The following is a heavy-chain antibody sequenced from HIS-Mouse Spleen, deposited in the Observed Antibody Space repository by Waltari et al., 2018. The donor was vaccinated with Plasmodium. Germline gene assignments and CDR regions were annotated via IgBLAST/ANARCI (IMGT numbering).Heavy chain of an antibody. Sequence: EVQLVESGGGLFKPGGSLRLSCAASGFTFSSYSMNGVRQAPGKGLEWVSSISSSSSYIYYADSVKGRFTISRDNAKNSLYLQMNSLRAEDTAVYYCAREDILTGYYNDYWYFDLWGRGTLVTVSS. D-gene: IGHD3-9*01. V-gene: IGHV3-21*01. CDR2: ISSSSSYI. J-gene: IGHJ2*01. CDR1: GFTFSSYS. CDR3: AREDILTGYYNDYWYFDL.